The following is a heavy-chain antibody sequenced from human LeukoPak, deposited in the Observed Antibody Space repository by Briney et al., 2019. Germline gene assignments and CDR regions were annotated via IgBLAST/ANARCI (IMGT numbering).Heavy chain of an antibody. CDR1: GFTVSSNY. V-gene: IGHV3-66*04. Sequence: GGSLRLSCAASGFTVSSNYMSWVRQAPGKGLEWVSVIYSGGSTYYADSVKGRFTISRDNSKNTLYLQMNSLRAEDTAVYYCAKPDVYPPLATDYWGQGTLVTVSS. CDR2: IYSGGST. J-gene: IGHJ4*02. D-gene: IGHD1-14*01. CDR3: AKPDVYPPLATDY.